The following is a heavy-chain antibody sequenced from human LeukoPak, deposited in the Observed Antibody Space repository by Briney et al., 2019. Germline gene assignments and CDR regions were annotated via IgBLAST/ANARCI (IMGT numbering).Heavy chain of an antibody. CDR2: IYSGGST. D-gene: IGHD3-16*01. V-gene: IGHV3-53*05. CDR1: GFTVSSNY. Sequence: GGSLRLSCAASGFTVSSNYMSWVRRAPGKGLEWVSVIYSGGSTYYADSVKGRFTISRDNSKNTLYLQMNSLRAEDTAVYYCAKDHSSWGPDYWGQGTLVTVSS. J-gene: IGHJ4*02. CDR3: AKDHSSWGPDY.